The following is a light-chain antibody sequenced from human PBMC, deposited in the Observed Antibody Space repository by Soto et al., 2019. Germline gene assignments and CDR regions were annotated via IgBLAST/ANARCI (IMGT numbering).Light chain of an antibody. Sequence: QSALTQPASVSGSPGQSITISCTGTNRDVGAYKYVSWYQHHPGTAPKLILYEVSNRPSGVSDRFSGSKSGNTASLTISGLQAADEADYYCSSKTSSVTVAFGGATQLTAL. CDR3: SSKTSSVTVA. CDR1: NRDVGAYKY. CDR2: EVS. V-gene: IGLV2-14*01. J-gene: IGLJ2*01.